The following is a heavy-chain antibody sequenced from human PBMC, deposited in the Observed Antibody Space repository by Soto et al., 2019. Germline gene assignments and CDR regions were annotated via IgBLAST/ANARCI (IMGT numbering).Heavy chain of an antibody. Sequence: QVQLVESGGGVVQPGRSLRLSCAASGFTFRTYGMHWVRQAPGKGLEWVAGTSYDGSNEYYADSVKGRFTISRDNSKNTLYLQMNRLRPEDTAVYFCAKDPQWLAPGGWFDPWGQGTLVTVSS. D-gene: IGHD6-19*01. V-gene: IGHV3-30*18. CDR2: TSYDGSNE. J-gene: IGHJ5*02. CDR1: GFTFRTYG. CDR3: AKDPQWLAPGGWFDP.